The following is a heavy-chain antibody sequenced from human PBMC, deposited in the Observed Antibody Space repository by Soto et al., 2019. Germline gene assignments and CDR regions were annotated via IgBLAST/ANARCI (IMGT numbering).Heavy chain of an antibody. J-gene: IGHJ6*02. Sequence: PGESLKISCKGSGYSFTIYWIGWVRQMPGKGLEWMGIIYPGDSDTRYSPSFQGQATISADKSISTAYLQWSSLKASDTAMYYCARLXSDYDFWSGYYNSGMDAWGQGTTVTVSS. CDR1: GYSFTIYW. D-gene: IGHD3-3*01. CDR3: ARLXSDYDFWSGYYNSGMDA. V-gene: IGHV5-51*01. CDR2: IYPGDSDT.